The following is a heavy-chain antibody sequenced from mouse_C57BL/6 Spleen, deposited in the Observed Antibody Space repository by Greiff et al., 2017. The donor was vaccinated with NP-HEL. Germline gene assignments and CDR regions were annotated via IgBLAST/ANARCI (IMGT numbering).Heavy chain of an antibody. CDR3: ARGSYDGYYLYAMDY. CDR1: GFNIKDYY. V-gene: IGHV14-2*01. CDR2: IDPEDGET. J-gene: IGHJ4*01. D-gene: IGHD2-3*01. Sequence: EVQLQQSGAELVKPGASVKLSCTASGFNIKDYYMHWVKQRTEQGLEWIGRIDPEDGETKYAPKFQGKTTITADTSSNTAYLQLSSLTSEDTAVYYCARGSYDGYYLYAMDYWGQGTSVTVSS.